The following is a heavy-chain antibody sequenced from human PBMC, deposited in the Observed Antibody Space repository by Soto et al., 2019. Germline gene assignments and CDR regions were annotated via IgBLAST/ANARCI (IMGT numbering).Heavy chain of an antibody. V-gene: IGHV3-20*04. CDR3: ARSGNIVATTNYYMDV. CDR1: GFTFDDYG. Sequence: EVQLVESGGGVVRPGVSLRLSCVASGFTFDDYGMHWVRQAPGKGLEWVSGINWNGGRTGYPGSMKGRFIISRDNAKNSLYLQMNSLRAEDTALYCCARSGNIVATTNYYMDVWGNGTTVTVSS. CDR2: INWNGGRT. J-gene: IGHJ6*03. D-gene: IGHD5-12*01.